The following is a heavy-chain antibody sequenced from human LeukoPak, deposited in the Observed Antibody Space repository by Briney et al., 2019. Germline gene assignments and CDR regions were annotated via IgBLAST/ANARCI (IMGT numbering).Heavy chain of an antibody. CDR3: ARGGDGREGRWLQPQGNWFDP. J-gene: IGHJ5*02. CDR2: IYTSGST. V-gene: IGHV4-4*07. CDR1: GGSISSYY. Sequence: SETLSLTCTVSGGSISSYYWSWIRQPAGKGLEWIGRIYTSGSTNYNPSLKSRVTISVDTSKNQFSLKLSSVTAADTAVYYCARGGDGREGRWLQPQGNWFDPWGQGTLVTVSS. D-gene: IGHD5-24*01.